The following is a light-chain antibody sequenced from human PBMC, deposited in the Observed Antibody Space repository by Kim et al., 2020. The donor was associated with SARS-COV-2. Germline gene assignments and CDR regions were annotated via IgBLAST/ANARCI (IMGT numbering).Light chain of an antibody. J-gene: IGKJ4*01. Sequence: PGERATLSCRASQSVSSSYLAWYQQKPGQAPRLLIYGASSRATGIPDRFSGSGSGTDFTLTICRLEPEDFAVYYCQQYGSSPLTFGGGTKV. CDR3: QQYGSSPLT. CDR2: GAS. CDR1: QSVSSSY. V-gene: IGKV3-20*01.